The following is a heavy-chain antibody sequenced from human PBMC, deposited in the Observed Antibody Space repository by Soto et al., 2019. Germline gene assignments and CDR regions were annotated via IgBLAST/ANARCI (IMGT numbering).Heavy chain of an antibody. J-gene: IGHJ4*02. CDR3: ARRYGDYFDY. D-gene: IGHD4-17*01. V-gene: IGHV4-59*08. CDR1: GGSISSYY. CDR2: IYYSGST. Sequence: SETLSLTCTVSGGSISSYYWSWIRQPPGKGLEWIGYIYYSGSTNYNPSLKSRVTISVDTSKNQFSLKLSSVTAADTAVYYCARRYGDYFDYWGQGKLVTVSS.